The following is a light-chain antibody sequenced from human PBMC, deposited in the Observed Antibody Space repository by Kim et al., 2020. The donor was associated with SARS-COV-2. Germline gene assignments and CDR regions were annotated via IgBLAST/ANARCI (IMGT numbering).Light chain of an antibody. CDR3: CSYAGSSTYV. J-gene: IGLJ1*01. CDR1: SSDGVSYNF. CDR2: EVS. V-gene: IGLV2-23*02. Sequence: GQEIINSCTGASSDGVSYNFVSWYQHRPVKAPKHMIDEVSKRASGVSKRFSGSKSGNTASLTISGLQAEDEADYFSCSYAGSSTYVFGTGTKVTVL.